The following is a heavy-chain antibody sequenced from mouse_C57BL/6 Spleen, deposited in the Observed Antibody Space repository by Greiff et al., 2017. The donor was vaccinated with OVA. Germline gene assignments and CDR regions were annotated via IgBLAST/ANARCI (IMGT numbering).Heavy chain of an antibody. J-gene: IGHJ2*01. CDR1: GYTFTSYW. CDR3: ARAGEHDYGSSYHFDY. Sequence: VQLQQPGAELVKPGASVKLSCKASGYTFTSYWMQWVKQRPGQGLEWIGEIDPSDSYTNYNQKFKGKATLTVDTSSSTAYMQLSSLTSEDSAVYYCARAGEHDYGSSYHFDYWGQGTTLTVSS. D-gene: IGHD1-1*01. CDR2: IDPSDSYT. V-gene: IGHV1-50*01.